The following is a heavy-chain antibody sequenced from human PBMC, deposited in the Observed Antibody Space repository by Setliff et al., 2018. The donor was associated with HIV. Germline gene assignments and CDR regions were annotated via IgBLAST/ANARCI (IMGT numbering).Heavy chain of an antibody. J-gene: IGHJ4*02. V-gene: IGHV1-69*13. CDR3: ATPLDATMGRDY. D-gene: IGHD5-18*01. Sequence: ASVKVSCKASGGTFSSFALSWVRQAPGQGLEWMGGIIPIFGTTKYAQKFQGRVTITADEPTTTAYMELTSLRSEDTAVYYCATPLDATMGRDYWGQGTLVTVSS. CDR1: GGTFSSFA. CDR2: IIPIFGTT.